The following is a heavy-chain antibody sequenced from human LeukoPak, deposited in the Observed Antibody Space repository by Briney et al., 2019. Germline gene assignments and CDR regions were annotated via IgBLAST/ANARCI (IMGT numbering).Heavy chain of an antibody. D-gene: IGHD3-10*01. CDR1: GGSISSYY. J-gene: IGHJ4*02. CDR2: VSSSGNT. V-gene: IGHV4-4*07. CDR3: ARAASGTYYYFDS. Sequence: SETLSLTCTVSGGSISSYYWSWIRQPAGKGLEWIGRVSSSGNTNYSPSLKSRVTVSVDTSKNQFSLKLRSVTAADTALYYCARAASGTYYYFDSWGRGTLVSVSS.